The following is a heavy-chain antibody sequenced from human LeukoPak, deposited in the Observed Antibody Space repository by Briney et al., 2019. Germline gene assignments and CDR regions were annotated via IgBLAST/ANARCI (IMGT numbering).Heavy chain of an antibody. CDR3: AKDLMDTAMPPADY. Sequence: GGSLRLSCAASGFTFSSYAMSWVRQAPGKGLEWVSAISGSGGSAYYADSVKGRFTISRDNSKNTLYLQMNSLRAEDTAVYYCAKDLMDTAMPPADYWGQGTLVTVSS. J-gene: IGHJ4*02. CDR1: GFTFSSYA. CDR2: ISGSGGSA. D-gene: IGHD5-18*01. V-gene: IGHV3-23*01.